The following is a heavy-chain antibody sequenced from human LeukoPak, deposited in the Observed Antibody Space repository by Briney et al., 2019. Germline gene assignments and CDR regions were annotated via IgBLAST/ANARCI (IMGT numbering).Heavy chain of an antibody. J-gene: IGHJ4*02. CDR3: ANFVIAVASFDY. Sequence: GGSLRLSCAASGFTFSSYAMSWVRQAPGKGLERGSAISGSGGSTYYADSVKGRFTISRDNSKNTLYLQMNSRRAEDTAVYYCANFVIAVASFDYWGQGTLVTVSS. CDR1: GFTFSSYA. D-gene: IGHD6-19*01. V-gene: IGHV3-23*01. CDR2: ISGSGGST.